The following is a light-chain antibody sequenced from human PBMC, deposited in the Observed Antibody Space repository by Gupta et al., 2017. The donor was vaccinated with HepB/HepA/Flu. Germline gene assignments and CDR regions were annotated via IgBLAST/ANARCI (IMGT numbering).Light chain of an antibody. CDR1: QSVSSY. J-gene: IGKJ2*01. CDR2: DAS. V-gene: IGKV3-11*01. Sequence: EIVLTQSPATLSLSPGERATLSCRASQSVSSYLAWYQQKPGQAPRLLIDDASNRATGIPARCSGSGYGTDCTLTISSREPEDFAVYYCKQLSKGPPYTCGQGTKMEIK. CDR3: KQLSKGPPYT.